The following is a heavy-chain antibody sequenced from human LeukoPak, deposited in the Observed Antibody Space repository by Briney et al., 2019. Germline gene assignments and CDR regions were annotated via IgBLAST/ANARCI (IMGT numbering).Heavy chain of an antibody. V-gene: IGHV3-23*01. D-gene: IGHD4-17*01. CDR1: GFTFSSCA. CDR2: ISGSGGST. CDR3: AKDTVYGDYTLHFDY. Sequence: QTGGSLRLSCAASGFTFSSCAMSWVRQAPGKGLEWVSAISGSGGSTYYADSVKGRFTISRDNSKNTLYLQMNSLRAEDTAVYYCAKDTVYGDYTLHFDYWGQGTLVTVSS. J-gene: IGHJ4*02.